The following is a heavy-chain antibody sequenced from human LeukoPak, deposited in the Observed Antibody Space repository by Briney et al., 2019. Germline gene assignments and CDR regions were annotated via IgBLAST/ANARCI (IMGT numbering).Heavy chain of an antibody. CDR1: GFTFSSYS. CDR2: TSSSSSYI. CDR3: ARDRSDFWSGYYTYYYMDV. Sequence: PGGSLRLSCAASGFTFSSYSMNWVRQAPGKGLEWVSSTSSSSSYIYYADSVKGRFTISRDNAKNSLYLQMNSLRAEDTAVYYCARDRSDFWSGYYTYYYMDVWGKGTTVTVSS. D-gene: IGHD3-3*01. J-gene: IGHJ6*03. V-gene: IGHV3-21*01.